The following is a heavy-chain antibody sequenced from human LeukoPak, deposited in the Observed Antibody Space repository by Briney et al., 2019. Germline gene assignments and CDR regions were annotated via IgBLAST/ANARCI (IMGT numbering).Heavy chain of an antibody. D-gene: IGHD2-2*03. J-gene: IGHJ4*02. CDR1: GFTFSSYA. V-gene: IGHV3-23*01. Sequence: PGGSLRLSCAASGFTFSSYAMSWVRQAPGKGLEWVSAISGSGGSTYYADSVKGRFTISRDNSQNTMYLQMSSLRAEDTALYFCAKDSGWILFGDWGQGTLVTVSS. CDR3: AKDSGWILFGD. CDR2: ISGSGGST.